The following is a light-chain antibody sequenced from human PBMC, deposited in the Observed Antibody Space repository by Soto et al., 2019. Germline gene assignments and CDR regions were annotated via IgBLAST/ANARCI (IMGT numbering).Light chain of an antibody. CDR2: EGS. CDR3: CSYAGSTTFYG. CDR1: SSDVGSYNL. Sequence: QSALAQTASVSGSPGQSITISCTGTSSDVGSYNLVSWYQHHPGKAPKLMIYEGSKRPSGVSNRFSGSKSGNTASLTISGLQAEDEADYYCCSYAGSTTFYGFGTGTKVTV. V-gene: IGLV2-23*01. J-gene: IGLJ1*01.